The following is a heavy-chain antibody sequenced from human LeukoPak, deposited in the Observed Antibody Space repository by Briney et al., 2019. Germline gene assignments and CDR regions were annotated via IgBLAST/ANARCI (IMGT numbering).Heavy chain of an antibody. CDR1: GGTFSSYA. CDR2: INPNSGGT. J-gene: IGHJ3*02. D-gene: IGHD3-10*01. V-gene: IGHV1-2*02. CDR3: AKGLWFGELNDAFDI. Sequence: ASVKVSCKASGGTFSSYAISWVRQAPGQGLEWMGWINPNSGGTNYAQKFQGRVTMTRDTSISTAYMELSRLRSDDTAVYYCAKGLWFGELNDAFDIWGQGTMVTVSS.